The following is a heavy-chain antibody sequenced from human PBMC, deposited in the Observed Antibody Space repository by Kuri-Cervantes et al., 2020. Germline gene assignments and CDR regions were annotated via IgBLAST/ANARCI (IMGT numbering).Heavy chain of an antibody. CDR1: GYTFTSYY. CDR2: INPSGGST. CDR3: ARDRLQLEEENWFDP. V-gene: IGHV1-46*01. D-gene: IGHD5-24*01. Sequence: ASVKVSCKASGYTFTSYYMHWVRQAPGQGLEWMGIINPSGGSTSYAQKFQGRVTMTRDTSTSTVYMELSSLRSEDTAVYHCARDRLQLEEENWFDPWGQGTLVTVSS. J-gene: IGHJ5*02.